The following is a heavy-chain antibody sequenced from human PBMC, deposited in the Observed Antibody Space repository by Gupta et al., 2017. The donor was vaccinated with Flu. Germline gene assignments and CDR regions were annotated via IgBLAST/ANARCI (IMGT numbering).Heavy chain of an antibody. CDR2: ISGFNGKT. D-gene: IGHD2-2*03. J-gene: IGHJ4*02. Sequence: QGQLVQSGTEVKKPGASVKVSCKASGYTFTAFGISWVRQAPGQGLEWMGWISGFNGKTKYGQEFQDRLTITTDTSTATSYMNLRTLRRDDTAVYYCAREGMDRNSAAFDYWGQGTLITVSS. V-gene: IGHV1-18*04. CDR1: GYTFTAFG. CDR3: AREGMDRNSAAFDY.